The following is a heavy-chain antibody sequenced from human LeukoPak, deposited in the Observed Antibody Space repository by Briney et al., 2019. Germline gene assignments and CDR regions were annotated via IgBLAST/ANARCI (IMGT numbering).Heavy chain of an antibody. J-gene: IGHJ4*02. Sequence: SETLSLTCTVSGGSISSNYWSWIRQPPGKGLEWIGYIYYSGSTYYNPSLKSRVTISVDTSKNQFSLKLSSVTAADTAVYYCARDWEMATRFDYWGQGTLVTVSS. CDR3: ARDWEMATRFDY. CDR1: GGSISSNY. V-gene: IGHV4-30-4*01. CDR2: IYYSGST. D-gene: IGHD5-24*01.